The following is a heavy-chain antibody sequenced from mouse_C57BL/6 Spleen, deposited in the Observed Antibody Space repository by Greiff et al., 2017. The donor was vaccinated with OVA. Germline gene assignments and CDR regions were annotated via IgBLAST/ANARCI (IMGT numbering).Heavy chain of an antibody. Sequence: VQLKESGPELVKPGASVKISCKASGYTFTDYYMNWVKQSHGKSLEWIGDINPNNGGTSYNQKFKGKATLTVDKSSSTAYMELRSLTSEDSAVYYCARGKGGLYYAMDYWGQGTSVTVSS. J-gene: IGHJ4*01. CDR2: INPNNGGT. CDR3: ARGKGGLYYAMDY. D-gene: IGHD1-3*01. V-gene: IGHV1-26*01. CDR1: GYTFTDYY.